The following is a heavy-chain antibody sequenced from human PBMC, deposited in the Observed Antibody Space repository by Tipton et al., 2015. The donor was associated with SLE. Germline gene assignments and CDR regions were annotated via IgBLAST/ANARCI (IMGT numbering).Heavy chain of an antibody. CDR1: GGSFSGYY. V-gene: IGHV4-59*07. CDR2: IYYSGST. CDR3: ARVTNYYDSSGYDESPYYFDY. Sequence: TLSLTCAVYGGSFSGYYWSWIRQPAGKGLEWIGHIYYSGSTNYNPSLKSRVTISVDTSKNQFSLKLSSVTAADTAVYYCARVTNYYDSSGYDESPYYFDYWGQGTLVTVSS. D-gene: IGHD3-22*01. J-gene: IGHJ4*02.